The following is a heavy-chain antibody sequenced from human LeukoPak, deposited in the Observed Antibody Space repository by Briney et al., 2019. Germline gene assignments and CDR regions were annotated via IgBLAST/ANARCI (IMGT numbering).Heavy chain of an antibody. J-gene: IGHJ4*02. CDR3: ATQILLCHYY. D-gene: IGHD2-21*01. V-gene: IGHV4-4*07. CDR1: GGSISSYY. CDR2: IYTSGST. Sequence: SETLSLTCTVSGGSISSYYWSWIRQPAGKGLEWIGRIYTSGSTNYNPSLKSRVTISVDTSKNQFSLKLTSVTAADTAMYYCATQILLCHYYWGQGTLVTVSS.